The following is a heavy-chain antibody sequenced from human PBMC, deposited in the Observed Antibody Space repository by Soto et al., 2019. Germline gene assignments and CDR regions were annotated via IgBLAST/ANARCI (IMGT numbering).Heavy chain of an antibody. CDR3: STRGTPLTGLYYFDY. D-gene: IGHD1-7*01. CDR1: GGSFSGYY. Sequence: SETLSLTCAVYGGSFSGYYWSWIRQPPGKGLEWIGEINHSGSTNYNPSIKSRVTISVDTSKNQFFLDLSSVTAADTAVYYCSTRGTPLTGLYYFDYWGQGTLFTVSS. CDR2: INHSGST. V-gene: IGHV4-34*03. J-gene: IGHJ4*02.